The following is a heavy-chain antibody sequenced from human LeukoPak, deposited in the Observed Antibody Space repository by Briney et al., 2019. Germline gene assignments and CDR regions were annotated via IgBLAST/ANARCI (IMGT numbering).Heavy chain of an antibody. CDR3: ARIYITSTFDF. J-gene: IGHJ4*02. Sequence: SETLSLTCTVSGYSISSGYHWGWIRQPPGKGLEWIGSIYHSGSTYYNPSLKSRVTISVDTSKNQFSLKLRSVTAADTAVYYCARIYITSTFDFWGQGTLVTVSS. D-gene: IGHD1-14*01. CDR2: IYHSGST. CDR1: GYSISSGYH. V-gene: IGHV4-38-2*02.